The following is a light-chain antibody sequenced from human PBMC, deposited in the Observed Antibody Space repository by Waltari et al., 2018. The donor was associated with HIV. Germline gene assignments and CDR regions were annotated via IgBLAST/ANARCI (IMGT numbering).Light chain of an antibody. CDR2: DVS. CDR1: SSDVGGYDY. CDR3: SSYTRSSTSVV. J-gene: IGLJ2*01. V-gene: IGLV2-14*04. Sequence: PGQSITLSCTGTSSDVGGYDYVSWYQQHPGKAPQLMIYDVSKRPSGVSNRFSASKSGNTASLTISGLQAEDEADYYCSSYTRSSTSVVFGGGTKLTVL.